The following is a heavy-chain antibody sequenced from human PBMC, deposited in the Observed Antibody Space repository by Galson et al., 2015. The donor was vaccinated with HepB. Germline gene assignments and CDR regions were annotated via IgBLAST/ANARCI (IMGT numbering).Heavy chain of an antibody. CDR1: RDLLRNYW. CDR3: VRQVVGAANFEY. Sequence: QSGAEVKKPGESLKISCAGSRDLLRNYWIGWVRQQPGKGLEWMGIIYPRDSDTRYSPSFQGQITISADDSINTAYLQWSSLKVSDTASYYCVRQVVGAANFEYWGQGTLVTVSS. D-gene: IGHD2-15*01. J-gene: IGHJ4*02. CDR2: IYPRDSDT. V-gene: IGHV5-51*01.